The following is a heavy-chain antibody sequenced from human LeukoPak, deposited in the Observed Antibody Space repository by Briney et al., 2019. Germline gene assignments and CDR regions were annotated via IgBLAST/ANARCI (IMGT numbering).Heavy chain of an antibody. V-gene: IGHV1-2*02. D-gene: IGHD6-13*01. CDR3: ARNPERPENRGSSSWAGGGYYYYYYYMDV. J-gene: IGHJ6*03. CDR1: GYTFTGYY. CDR2: INPNSGGT. Sequence: GASVKVSCKASGYTFTGYYMHWVRQAPGQGLEWMGWINPNSGGTNYAQKFQGRVTMTRDTSISTAYMELSRLRSDDTAVYYCARNPERPENRGSSSWAGGGYYYYYYYMDVWGKGTTVTVSS.